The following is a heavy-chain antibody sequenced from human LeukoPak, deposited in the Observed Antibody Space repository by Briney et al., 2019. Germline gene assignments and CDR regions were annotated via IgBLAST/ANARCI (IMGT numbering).Heavy chain of an antibody. CDR3: ARDKIYTVTTTSFDY. J-gene: IGHJ4*02. V-gene: IGHV3-30-3*01. D-gene: IGHD4-17*01. CDR1: GFTFSSYA. Sequence: GGSLRLSCAASGFTFSSYAMHWVRQAPGKGLEWVAVISYDGSNKYYADSVKGRFTISRDNAKNSLYLQMNSLRDEDTAVYYCARDKIYTVTTTSFDYWGQGTLVTVSS. CDR2: ISYDGSNK.